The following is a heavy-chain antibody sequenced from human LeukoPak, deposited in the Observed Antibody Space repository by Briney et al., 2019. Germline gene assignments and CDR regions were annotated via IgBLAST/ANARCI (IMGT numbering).Heavy chain of an antibody. V-gene: IGHV4-38-2*02. Sequence: SETLSLTCTVSGYSISSGYYWGWIRQPPGKGLEWIGSIYHSGSTYYNPSLKSRVTISVDTSKNQFSLKLSSVTAADTAVYYCARDIGGPRITMIVVVTPPFDYWGQGTLVTVSS. D-gene: IGHD3-22*01. CDR3: ARDIGGPRITMIVVVTPPFDY. CDR1: GYSISSGYY. CDR2: IYHSGST. J-gene: IGHJ4*02.